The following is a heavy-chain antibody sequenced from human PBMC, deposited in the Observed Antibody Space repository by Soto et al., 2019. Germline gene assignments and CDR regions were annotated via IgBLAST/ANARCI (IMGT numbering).Heavy chain of an antibody. CDR2: INPNSGGT. D-gene: IGHD3-3*01. V-gene: IGHV1-2*02. J-gene: IGHJ6*02. Sequence: GASVKVSCKASGYTITGYYMHWVRQAPGQGLEWMGWINPNSGGTNYAQKFQGRVTMTRDTSISTAYMELSRLRSDDTAVYYCARSTFWSGYYTGQYYYYYGMDVWGQGTTVTVSS. CDR1: GYTITGYY. CDR3: ARSTFWSGYYTGQYYYYYGMDV.